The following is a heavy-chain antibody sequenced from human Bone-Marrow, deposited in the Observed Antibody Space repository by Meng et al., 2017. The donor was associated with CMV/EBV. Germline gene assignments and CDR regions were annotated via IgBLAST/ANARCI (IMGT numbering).Heavy chain of an antibody. J-gene: IGHJ4*02. Sequence: HIPLKESGPALLKPTQPPTLTCTFSGFSLNSNGMGVGWIRQPPGKALEWLALIYWDGDKRYSPSLKSRLTITKDTSNNQVVLTMTNMGPVDTATYFCAHRPTEGLFDYWGQGTLVTVSS. CDR1: GFSLNSNGMG. CDR2: IYWDGDK. CDR3: AHRPTEGLFDY. V-gene: IGHV2-5*02.